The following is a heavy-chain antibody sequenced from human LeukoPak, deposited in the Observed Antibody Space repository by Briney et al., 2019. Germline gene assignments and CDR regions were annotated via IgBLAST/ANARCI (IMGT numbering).Heavy chain of an antibody. CDR2: ISASGGTT. V-gene: IGHV3-23*01. CDR3: AKDYCSSAICPADY. D-gene: IGHD6-19*01. CDR1: GFTVSSHA. J-gene: IGHJ4*02. Sequence: GGSLRLSCTASGFTVSSHAMSWVRQAAGKRLELVSSISASGGTTFHSCSVEGRFTISRDNSKKVLYLQMNGLRVEDTAIYYCAKDYCSSAICPADYWGQGTQVTVSS.